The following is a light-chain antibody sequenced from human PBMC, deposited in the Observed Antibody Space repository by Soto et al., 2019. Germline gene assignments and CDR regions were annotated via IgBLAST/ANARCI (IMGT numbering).Light chain of an antibody. V-gene: IGKV3-20*01. J-gene: IGKJ2*01. Sequence: EVVLTQSPGTLSLSPGERATLSCRASQSVSNFYLAWYQQKPGQAPRLLMYGASNRATGIPDRFSGSGSGTDFTLTISRLEPEDFAVYYCQQYSSAPYTFGQGTKLEIK. CDR3: QQYSSAPYT. CDR2: GAS. CDR1: QSVSNFY.